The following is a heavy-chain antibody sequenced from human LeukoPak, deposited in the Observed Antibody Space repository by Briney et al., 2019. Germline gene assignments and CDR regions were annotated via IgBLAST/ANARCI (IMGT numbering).Heavy chain of an antibody. D-gene: IGHD3-10*01. CDR3: ARGNHEGWLVVRERLRWFDY. J-gene: IGHJ4*02. CDR1: GGSISSGGYY. V-gene: IGHV4-31*03. Sequence: PSETLSLTCSVSGGSISSGGYYWSWIRQHPGRGLEWIGYIHYSGSTFYNPSLKSRLTISVDTSKNQFSLRLSSVTAADTAVYYCARGNHEGWLVVRERLRWFDYWGQGTLVTVSS. CDR2: IHYSGST.